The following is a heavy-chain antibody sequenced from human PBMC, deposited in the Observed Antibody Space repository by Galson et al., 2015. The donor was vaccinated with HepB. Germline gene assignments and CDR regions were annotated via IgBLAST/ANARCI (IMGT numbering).Heavy chain of an antibody. CDR3: ARGARGFSSSWYSRY. J-gene: IGHJ4*02. Sequence: SETLSLTCAVYGGSFSGYYWSWIRQPPGKGLEWIGEINHSGSTNYNPSLKSRVTISVDTSKNQFSLKLSSVTAADTAVYYCARGARGFSSSWYSRYWGQGTLVTVSS. CDR2: INHSGST. D-gene: IGHD6-13*01. CDR1: GGSFSGYY. V-gene: IGHV4-34*01.